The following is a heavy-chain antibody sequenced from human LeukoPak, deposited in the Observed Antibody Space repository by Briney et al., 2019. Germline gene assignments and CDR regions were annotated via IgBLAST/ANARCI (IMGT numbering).Heavy chain of an antibody. D-gene: IGHD6-13*01. J-gene: IGHJ4*02. V-gene: IGHV3-23*01. Sequence: GGSLRLSCAASALTFSTYAMSWVRQAPGMGLEWVSGISGSGAGPYYADPVRGRFPISRDNSKNTLYLQMNSLRAEDTAVYYCSNLYSSNYWGQGTLVTVSS. CDR2: ISGSGAGP. CDR3: SNLYSSNY. CDR1: ALTFSTYA.